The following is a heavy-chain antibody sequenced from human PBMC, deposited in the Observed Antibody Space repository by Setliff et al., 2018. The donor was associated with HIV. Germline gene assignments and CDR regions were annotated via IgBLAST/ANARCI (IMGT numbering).Heavy chain of an antibody. Sequence: SETLSLTCTVSGGSMSTHYWSWIRQTPGKGLEWIGHIYTTGSTHYDPSLRSRVTISIDTSKSHFSLRLKSVTAADTALYYCASGSPFDGFDMWGQGTMVTVSS. V-gene: IGHV4-59*11. CDR1: GGSMSTHY. D-gene: IGHD1-26*01. J-gene: IGHJ3*02. CDR2: IYTTGST. CDR3: ASGSPFDGFDM.